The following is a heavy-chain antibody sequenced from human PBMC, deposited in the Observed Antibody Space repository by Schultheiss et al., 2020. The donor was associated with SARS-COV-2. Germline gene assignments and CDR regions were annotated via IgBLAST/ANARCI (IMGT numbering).Heavy chain of an antibody. CDR1: GFTFDDYA. D-gene: IGHD1-26*01. CDR3: ARDAQPWEPTGSFDY. V-gene: IGHV3-21*01. Sequence: GGSLRLSCAASGFTFDDYAMHWVRQAPGKGLEWVSSISSSSSYIYYADSVKGRFTISRDNSKNTLYLQMNSLRAEDTAVYYCARDAQPWEPTGSFDYWGQGTLVTVSS. CDR2: ISSSSSYI. J-gene: IGHJ4*02.